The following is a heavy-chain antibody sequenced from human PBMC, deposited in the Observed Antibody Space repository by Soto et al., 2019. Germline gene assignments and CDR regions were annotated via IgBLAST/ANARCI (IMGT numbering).Heavy chain of an antibody. V-gene: IGHV4-38-2*02. Sequence: SETLSLTCAVSGYSISSGYYWGWIRQPPGKGLEWIGSIYHSGSTYYNPSLKSRVTISVDTSKNQFSLKLSSVTAADTAVYYCARDADQTYYYGSEPLDPWGQGTLVTAPQ. J-gene: IGHJ5*02. CDR3: ARDADQTYYYGSEPLDP. CDR1: GYSISSGYY. CDR2: IYHSGST. D-gene: IGHD3-10*01.